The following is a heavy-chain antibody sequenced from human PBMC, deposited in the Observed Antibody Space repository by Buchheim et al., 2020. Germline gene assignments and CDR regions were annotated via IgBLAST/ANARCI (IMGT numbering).Heavy chain of an antibody. Sequence: QVQLVQSGAEVKKPGASVKVSCKASGYTFTSYYMHWVRQAPGQGLEWMGIINPSGGSTSYAQKFQGRVTMTRDTSTRPVYMELSSLRSEDTAVYYCARWTYFDWSKYGMGVWGQGTT. V-gene: IGHV1-46*03. CDR1: GYTFTSYY. CDR3: ARWTYFDWSKYGMGV. D-gene: IGHD3-9*01. J-gene: IGHJ6*02. CDR2: INPSGGST.